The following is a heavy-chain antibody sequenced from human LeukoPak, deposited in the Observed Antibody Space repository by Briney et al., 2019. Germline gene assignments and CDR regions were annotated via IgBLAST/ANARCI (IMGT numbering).Heavy chain of an antibody. J-gene: IGHJ6*03. Sequence: KPSETLSLTCTVSGGSISSYYWSWIRQPAGKGLEWIGRIYTSGSTHYNPSRKSRVTMSVDTSKNQFSLKLSSVTAADTAVYYCARVNRMNPLGYCSGGSCRDYYYYYMDVWGKGTTVTVSS. CDR1: GGSISSYY. CDR2: IYTSGST. D-gene: IGHD2-15*01. CDR3: ARVNRMNPLGYCSGGSCRDYYYYYMDV. V-gene: IGHV4-4*07.